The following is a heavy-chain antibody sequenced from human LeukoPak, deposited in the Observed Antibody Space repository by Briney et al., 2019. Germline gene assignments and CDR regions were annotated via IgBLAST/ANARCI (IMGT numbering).Heavy chain of an antibody. CDR3: ARVRWLQFFDY. Sequence: QSGGSLRLSCAASGFTVSSNYMSWVRQAPGKGLEWVSVIYSGGSTYYADSVKGRFTISRDNSKNTLYLQMNSLRAEDTAVYYCARVRWLQFFDYWGQGTLVTVSS. CDR2: IYSGGST. J-gene: IGHJ4*02. CDR1: GFTVSSNY. D-gene: IGHD5-24*01. V-gene: IGHV3-66*01.